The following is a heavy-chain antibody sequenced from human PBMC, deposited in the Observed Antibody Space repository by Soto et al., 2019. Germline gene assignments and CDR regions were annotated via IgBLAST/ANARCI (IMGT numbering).Heavy chain of an antibody. J-gene: IGHJ4*02. V-gene: IGHV3-23*01. CDR2: ISGSGDYT. Sequence: GGSLRLSCAASGFTFSSYAMSWVRQAPGKGLEWVSAISGSGDYTYNADSVKGRFTISRDNSKNTLYLQMDRLRAEDTALYYCAKGSGTSCFVASDYWGQGTLVTVSS. D-gene: IGHD2-2*01. CDR1: GFTFSSYA. CDR3: AKGSGTSCFVASDY.